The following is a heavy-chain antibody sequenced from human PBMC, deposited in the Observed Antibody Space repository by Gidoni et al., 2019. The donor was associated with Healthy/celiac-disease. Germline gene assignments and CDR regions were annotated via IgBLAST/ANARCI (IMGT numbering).Heavy chain of an antibody. V-gene: IGHV3-9*01. CDR2: IRWNSGSI. CDR3: AKDIGSGTASYYYGMDV. CDR1: GFPFDDYA. J-gene: IGHJ6*02. Sequence: EVQLVESGGGLVQPGRSLRLSCAASGFPFDDYAMHWVRQAPGKGLEWGSGIRWNSGSIGYADSVKGRFTISRDNAKNSLYLQMNSLRAEDTDLYYCAKDIGSGTASYYYGMDVWGQGTTVTVSS. D-gene: IGHD1-26*01.